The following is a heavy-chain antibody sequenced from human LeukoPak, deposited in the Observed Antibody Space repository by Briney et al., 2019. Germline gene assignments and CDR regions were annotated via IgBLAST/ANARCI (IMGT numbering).Heavy chain of an antibody. CDR2: IYYSGST. CDR3: ARSKDILTGYCFDY. V-gene: IGHV4-59*12. Sequence: PSETLSLTCTVSGGSISSYYWSWIRQSPGKGLEWIGYIYYSGSTNYNPSLKSRVTMSVDTSKNQFSLKLSSVTAADTAVYYCARSKDILTGYCFDYWGQGTLVTVSS. CDR1: GGSISSYY. J-gene: IGHJ4*02. D-gene: IGHD3-9*01.